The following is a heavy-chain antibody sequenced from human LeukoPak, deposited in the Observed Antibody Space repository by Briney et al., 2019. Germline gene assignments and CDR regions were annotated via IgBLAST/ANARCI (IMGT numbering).Heavy chain of an antibody. J-gene: IGHJ4*02. V-gene: IGHV1-2*02. CDR3: ARDQSIAVATDY. CDR2: INPNSGGT. CDR1: GYTFTGYY. D-gene: IGHD6-19*01. Sequence: VASVKVSCKASGYTFTGYYMHWVRQAPGQGLEWMGWINPNSGGTNYAQKFQGRVTMTRDTSISTAYMELSRLRSDDTAVHYCARDQSIAVATDYWGQGTLVAVSS.